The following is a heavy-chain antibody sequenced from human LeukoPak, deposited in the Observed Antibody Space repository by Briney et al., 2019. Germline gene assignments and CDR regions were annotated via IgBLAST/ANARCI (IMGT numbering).Heavy chain of an antibody. CDR2: IYYSVST. J-gene: IGHJ4*02. CDR3: AREDPPWEYGDSRGGFDY. D-gene: IGHD4-17*01. V-gene: IGHV4-59*01. CDR1: GGSISSYY. Sequence: SETLSLTCTVSGGSISSYYWSWIRQPPGKGLEWIGYIYYSVSTNYNPALKSRVTISVDTSKNQFSLKLSSVTAADTAVYYCAREDPPWEYGDSRGGFDYWGQGTLVTVSS.